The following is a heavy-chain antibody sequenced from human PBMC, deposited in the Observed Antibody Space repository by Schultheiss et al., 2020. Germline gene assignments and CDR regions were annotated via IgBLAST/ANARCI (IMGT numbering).Heavy chain of an antibody. CDR2: ISWNSDSI. J-gene: IGHJ6*04. CDR3: AKDIRGLQGNYYGMDV. CDR1: GFTFDDYA. V-gene: IGHV3-9*01. Sequence: GGSLRLSCAASGFTFDDYAMHWVRQAPGKGLEWVSGISWNSDSIDYADSVKGRFTISRDNAKNSLYLQMSSLRGEDAALYYCAKDIRGLQGNYYGMDVWGKGTTVTVSS. D-gene: IGHD4-11*01.